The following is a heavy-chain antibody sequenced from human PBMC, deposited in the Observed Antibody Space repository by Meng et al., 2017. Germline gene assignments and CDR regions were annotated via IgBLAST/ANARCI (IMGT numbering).Heavy chain of an antibody. V-gene: IGHV3-23*04. Sequence: EVQLGESGGGLVKPGGSLILSCAASGFTFSRYSMNWVRQAPGKGLEWVSAISGSGGSTYYADSVKGRFTISRDNSKNTLYLQMNSLRAEDTAVYYCAKDLTAAAGSWGQGTLVTVSS. CDR1: GFTFSRYS. D-gene: IGHD6-13*01. J-gene: IGHJ4*02. CDR3: AKDLTAAAGS. CDR2: ISGSGGST.